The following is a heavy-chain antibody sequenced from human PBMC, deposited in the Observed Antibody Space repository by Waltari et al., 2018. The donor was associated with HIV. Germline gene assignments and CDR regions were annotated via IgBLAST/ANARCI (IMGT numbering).Heavy chain of an antibody. CDR3: AREPDKYYSNYGGDYYYGMDV. D-gene: IGHD4-4*01. J-gene: IGHJ6*02. CDR1: GYTFTSYG. CDR2: ISAYNGNT. V-gene: IGHV1-18*01. Sequence: QVQLVQSGAEVKKPGASVKVSCKASGYTFTSYGISWVRQAPGQGLEWMGWISAYNGNTNYAQKLQGRVTMTTDTSTSTAYMELRSLRSDDTAVYYCAREPDKYYSNYGGDYYYGMDVWGQGTTVTVSS.